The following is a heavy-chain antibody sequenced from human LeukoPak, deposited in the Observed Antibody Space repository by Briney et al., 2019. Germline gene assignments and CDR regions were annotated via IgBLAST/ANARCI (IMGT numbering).Heavy chain of an antibody. CDR3: AGDFSSSADY. J-gene: IGHJ4*02. D-gene: IGHD6-6*01. V-gene: IGHV3-48*01. CDR1: GFTFSSYS. Sequence: GGSLRLSCAASGFTFSSYSMNWVRQAPGKGLEWVSYISSSSSTIYYADSVKGRFTISRDNAKNSLYLQMNSLRAEDTAVYYCAGDFSSSADYWGQGTLVTVSS. CDR2: ISSSSSTI.